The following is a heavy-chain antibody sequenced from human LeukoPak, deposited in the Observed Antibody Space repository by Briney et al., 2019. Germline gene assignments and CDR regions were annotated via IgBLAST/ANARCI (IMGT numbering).Heavy chain of an antibody. D-gene: IGHD3-10*01. CDR2: IYHSGST. J-gene: IGHJ4*02. V-gene: IGHV4-30-2*01. CDR1: GGSISSGGYS. CDR3: ARDRGDVLDYGSGSPEYYFDY. Sequence: SQTLSLTCAVSGGSISSGGYSWSWIRQPPGKGLEWIGYIYHSGSTYYNPSLKSRVTISVDTSKNQFSLKLCSVTAADTAVYYCARDRGDVLDYGSGSPEYYFDYWGQGTLVTVSS.